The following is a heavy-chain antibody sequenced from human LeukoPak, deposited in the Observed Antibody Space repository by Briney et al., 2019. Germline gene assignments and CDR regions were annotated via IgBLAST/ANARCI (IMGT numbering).Heavy chain of an antibody. V-gene: IGHV3-73*01. J-gene: IGHJ4*02. CDR2: VRSKANNYAT. CDR3: TAKTYYYDSSNYRFDY. D-gene: IGHD3-22*01. Sequence: GGALRLSCAVSGFTFSGSAMHWVRQASGKGLELVGRVRSKANNYATEYAASVKGRFTISRDDSKNTAYLQMSGLKTEDTAVYYCTAKTYYYDSSNYRFDYWGQGTRVTVSS. CDR1: GFTFSGSA.